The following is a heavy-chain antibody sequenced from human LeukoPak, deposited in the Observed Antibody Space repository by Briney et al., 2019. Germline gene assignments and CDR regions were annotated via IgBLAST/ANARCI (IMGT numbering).Heavy chain of an antibody. CDR3: ASYTDYYMDV. D-gene: IGHD5-18*01. J-gene: IGHJ6*03. CDR2: IYYSGSK. V-gene: IGHV4-59*01. CDR1: SGSTSSYC. Sequence: SETLSLTCPVSSGSTSSYCWSWIRHPQEEGRGWKGYIYYSGSKNSNPSLKSRVTMSVDTSKNQFSLRLSSVTAADTAVYYCASYTDYYMDVWGKGTTVTVSS.